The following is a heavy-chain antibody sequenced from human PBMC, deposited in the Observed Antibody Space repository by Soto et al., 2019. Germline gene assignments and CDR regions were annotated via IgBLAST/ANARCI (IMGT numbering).Heavy chain of an antibody. V-gene: IGHV3-30*18. CDR3: SKDSPWLQYHFDY. D-gene: IGHD5-12*01. Sequence: QVQLVESGGGVVEPGRSLRLSCAASGFTFSSYGMHWVRQAPGKGLEWVAVISYDGSNKYYADSVKDLFTISRDNSKNTLYLQMNSLRAEDTAVYYSSKDSPWLQYHFDYWGQGTLVTFSS. CDR2: ISYDGSNK. J-gene: IGHJ4*02. CDR1: GFTFSSYG.